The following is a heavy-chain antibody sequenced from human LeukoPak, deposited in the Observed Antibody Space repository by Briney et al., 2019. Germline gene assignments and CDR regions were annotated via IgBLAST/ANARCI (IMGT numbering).Heavy chain of an antibody. J-gene: IGHJ4*02. CDR1: GFTFSSYA. Sequence: PGGSLRLSCAASGFTFSSYAMHWVRQAPGKGLEWVAVISYDGSNKYYADSVKGRFTISRDNSKNTLYLQMNSLRAEDTAVYYCARSGAVGYFDYWGQGTLVTVSS. D-gene: IGHD5-12*01. CDR3: ARSGAVGYFDY. V-gene: IGHV3-30*04. CDR2: ISYDGSNK.